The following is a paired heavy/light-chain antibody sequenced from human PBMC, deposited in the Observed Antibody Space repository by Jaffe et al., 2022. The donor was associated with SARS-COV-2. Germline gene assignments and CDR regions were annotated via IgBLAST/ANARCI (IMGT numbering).Light chain of an antibody. V-gene: IGKV3-20*01. CDR2: GAS. Sequence: EIVLTQSPGTLSLSPGERATLSCRASQSVSSSYLAWYQQKPGQAPRLLIYGASSRATGIPDRFSGSGSGTDFTLTISRLEPEDFAVYYCQQYGSSPPITFGPGTKVDIK. CDR1: QSVSSSY. CDR3: QQYGSSPPIT. J-gene: IGKJ3*01.
Heavy chain of an antibody. D-gene: IGHD2-2*01. Sequence: EVQLLESGGGLVQPGGSLRLSCAASGFTFSSYAMSWVRQAPGKGLEWVSAISGSGGSTYYADSVKGRFTISRDNSKNTLYLQMNSLRAEDTAVYYCAKTPALYCSSTSCYLHFDYWGQGTLVTVSS. J-gene: IGHJ4*02. CDR2: ISGSGGST. CDR3: AKTPALYCSSTSCYLHFDY. CDR1: GFTFSSYA. V-gene: IGHV3-23*01.